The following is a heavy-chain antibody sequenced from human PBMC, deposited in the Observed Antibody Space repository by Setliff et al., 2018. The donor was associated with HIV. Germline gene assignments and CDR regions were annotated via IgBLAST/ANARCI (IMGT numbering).Heavy chain of an antibody. J-gene: IGHJ4*02. V-gene: IGHV1-2*02. CDR1: GYTFTVYY. D-gene: IGHD3-3*01. CDR3: ARLFYDYWSGFYSGDY. CDR2: MNPNSGGT. Sequence: ASVKVSCKASGYTFTVYYLHWLRQAPGQGLEWMGWMNPNSGGTNYAQKFQGRVTMTRDTSINTAFMELNSLGSDDTAVYYCARLFYDYWSGFYSGDYWGQGTLVTVS.